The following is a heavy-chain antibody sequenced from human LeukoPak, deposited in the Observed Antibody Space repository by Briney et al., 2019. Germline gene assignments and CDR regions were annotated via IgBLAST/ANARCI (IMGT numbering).Heavy chain of an antibody. CDR3: ARVGLIAAVGSFDY. J-gene: IGHJ4*02. CDR1: GFTFSTYA. Sequence: GGSLRLSCAASGFTFSTYAMRWVRQAPGKGLEWLAVLSSDGGNEYYADSVKGRFTISRDNSKSKLYLQMNSLRTEDAAVYYCARVGLIAAVGSFDYWGQGTLVTVSS. D-gene: IGHD6-13*01. V-gene: IGHV3-30*04. CDR2: LSSDGGNE.